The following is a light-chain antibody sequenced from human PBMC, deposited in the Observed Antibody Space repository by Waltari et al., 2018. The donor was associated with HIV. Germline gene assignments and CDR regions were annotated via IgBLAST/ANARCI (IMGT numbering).Light chain of an antibody. CDR3: TTWDDSLNVLV. J-gene: IGLJ3*02. CDR2: SNN. V-gene: IGLV1-44*01. CDR1: RSNIGSNT. Sequence: QSVLTQPPSAPGTSGQTVTTSCSGSRSNIGSNTVNWYQHLPGTAPKLLIYSNNVRPSGVPDRFSGFKSGTSASLAISGLQSQDEADYYCTTWDDSLNVLVFGGGTEVTVL.